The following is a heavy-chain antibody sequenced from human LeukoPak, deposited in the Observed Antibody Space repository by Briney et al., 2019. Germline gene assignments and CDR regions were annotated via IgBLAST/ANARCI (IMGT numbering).Heavy chain of an antibody. CDR3: ARAGQFDYFDY. J-gene: IGHJ4*02. D-gene: IGHD1-14*01. Sequence: GGCLRLSCAASGFTFSSYWMHWVRQAPGKGLVWVSRINSDGSSTSYADSVKGRFTISRDNAKNTLYLQMNSLRAEDTAVYYCARAGQFDYFDYWGQGTLVTVSS. V-gene: IGHV3-74*01. CDR2: INSDGSST. CDR1: GFTFSSYW.